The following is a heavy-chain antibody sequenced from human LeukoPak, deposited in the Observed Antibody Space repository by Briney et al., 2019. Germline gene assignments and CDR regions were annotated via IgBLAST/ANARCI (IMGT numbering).Heavy chain of an antibody. CDR3: ATEEGYNAY. D-gene: IGHD5-24*01. V-gene: IGHV4-34*01. CDR1: GGSFSAYY. CDR2: IHHSGST. Sequence: KPSETLSLTCAVYGGSFSAYYWSWIRQSPGKGLEWIGEIHHSGSTKYNPSLKSQVTISVDMSQSQFSLKLTSVTAADTAVYYCATEEGYNAYWGQGILVTVSS. J-gene: IGHJ4*02.